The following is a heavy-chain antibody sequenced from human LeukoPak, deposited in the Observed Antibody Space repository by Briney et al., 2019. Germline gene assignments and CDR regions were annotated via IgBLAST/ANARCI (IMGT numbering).Heavy chain of an antibody. CDR2: ISSSGSTI. Sequence: GGSLRLSCAASGFTFSSYEMNWVRQAPGKRLEWVSYISSSGSTIYYADSVKGRFTISRDNAKNSLYLQMNSLRVEDTAIYYCARAGDYYFHYWGQGTLVTVSS. D-gene: IGHD4-17*01. CDR3: ARAGDYYFHY. V-gene: IGHV3-48*03. CDR1: GFTFSSYE. J-gene: IGHJ4*02.